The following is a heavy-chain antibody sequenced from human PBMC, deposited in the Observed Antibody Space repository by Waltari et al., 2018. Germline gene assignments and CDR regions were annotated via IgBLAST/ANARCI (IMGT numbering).Heavy chain of an antibody. V-gene: IGHV3-9*03. Sequence: EVQLVESGGGLVQPGRSLRLSCAASGFTFDDYAMHWVRQAPGKGLEWVSGISWTSGSIGDADSVKGRITISRDNAKNSLYLQMNSLRAEDMALDYCAKDTRYYGSGRKGAFDIWGQGTMVTVSS. CDR2: ISWTSGSI. J-gene: IGHJ3*02. CDR3: AKDTRYYGSGRKGAFDI. D-gene: IGHD3-10*01. CDR1: GFTFDDYA.